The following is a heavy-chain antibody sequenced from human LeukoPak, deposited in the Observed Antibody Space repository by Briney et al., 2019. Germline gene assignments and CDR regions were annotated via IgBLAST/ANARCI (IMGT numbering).Heavy chain of an antibody. Sequence: ASVKVSCKASGYTFTSYYMHWVRQAPGQGLEWMGIINPSGGSTSYAQKFQGGVTMTRDTSTSTVYMELSSLRSEDTAVYYCARLSSNTNRHVSWINWFDPWGQGTLVTVSS. CDR1: GYTFTSYY. CDR3: ARLSSNTNRHVSWINWFDP. J-gene: IGHJ5*02. D-gene: IGHD6-13*01. V-gene: IGHV1-46*01. CDR2: INPSGGST.